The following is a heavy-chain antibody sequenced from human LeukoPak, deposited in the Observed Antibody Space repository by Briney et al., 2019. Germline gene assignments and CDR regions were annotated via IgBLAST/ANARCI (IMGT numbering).Heavy chain of an antibody. D-gene: IGHD5-18*01. CDR1: GFTFDDYG. V-gene: IGHV3-9*01. CDR3: AKGYSYGSAEYFQH. Sequence: PGRSLRLSCAASGFTFDDYGFHWVRQAPGKGLEWVSGISWNSGSIGYADSVKGRFTISRDNAKNSLYLQMNSLRAEDTALYYCAKGYSYGSAEYFQHWGQGTLVTVSS. CDR2: ISWNSGSI. J-gene: IGHJ1*01.